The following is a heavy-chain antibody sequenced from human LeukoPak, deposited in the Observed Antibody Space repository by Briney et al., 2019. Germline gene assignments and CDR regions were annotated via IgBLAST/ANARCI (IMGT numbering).Heavy chain of an antibody. CDR3: ARGLKHFVLYYYYIDV. J-gene: IGHJ6*03. CDR1: GGSFSGYH. D-gene: IGHD6-6*01. Sequence: KPSETLSLTCAVYGGSFSGYHWNWIRQPPGKGLGWIGEINQSGSTNYNPALNSRVTISVDTSKKQVSLKMSSVTAADTAVYYCARGLKHFVLYYYYIDVWGNGTTVTVSS. CDR2: INQSGST. V-gene: IGHV4-34*01.